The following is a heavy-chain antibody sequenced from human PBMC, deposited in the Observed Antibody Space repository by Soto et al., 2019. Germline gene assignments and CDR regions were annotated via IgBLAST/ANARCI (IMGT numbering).Heavy chain of an antibody. D-gene: IGHD3-16*01. J-gene: IGHJ4*02. Sequence: GASVKVSCKASGYTFTSYDINWVRQATGQGLEWMGWMNPNSGNTGYAQKFQGRVTMTRNTSISTAYMELSSLRSEDTAVYYCARAGVWNYDYIWGSYSDYWGQGTLVTVSS. V-gene: IGHV1-8*01. CDR2: MNPNSGNT. CDR1: GYTFTSYD. CDR3: ARAGVWNYDYIWGSYSDY.